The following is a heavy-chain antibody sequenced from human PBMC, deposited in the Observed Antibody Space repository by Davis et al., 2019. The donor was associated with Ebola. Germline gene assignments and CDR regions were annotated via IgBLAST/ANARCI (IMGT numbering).Heavy chain of an antibody. CDR1: GFTFSGYA. D-gene: IGHD3-10*01. J-gene: IGHJ4*02. Sequence: PGGSLRLSCAASGFTFSGYAMHWVRQASGKGLEWVGRIRGKANSYATAYAASVKGRFTISRDDSKNTAYLQMDSLKTEDTAVYYCTSGFRDLDYWGQGTLVTVSS. V-gene: IGHV3-73*01. CDR3: TSGFRDLDY. CDR2: IRGKANSYAT.